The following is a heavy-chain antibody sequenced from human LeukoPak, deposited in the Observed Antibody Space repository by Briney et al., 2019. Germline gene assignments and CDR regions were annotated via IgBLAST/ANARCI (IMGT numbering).Heavy chain of an antibody. D-gene: IGHD3-3*01. Sequence: GGSLRLSCAASGFTFSSYSMNWVRQAPGEGLEWVSSISSSSSYIYYADSVKGRFTISRDNAKNSLYLQMNSLRAEDTAVYYCARGFWSGYYTGENYYYYMDVWGKGTTVTVSS. V-gene: IGHV3-21*01. CDR2: ISSSSSYI. CDR1: GFTFSSYS. J-gene: IGHJ6*03. CDR3: ARGFWSGYYTGENYYYYMDV.